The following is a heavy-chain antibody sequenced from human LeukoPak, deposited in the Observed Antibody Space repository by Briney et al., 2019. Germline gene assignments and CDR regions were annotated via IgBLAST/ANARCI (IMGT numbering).Heavy chain of an antibody. J-gene: IGHJ3*02. V-gene: IGHV4-31*03. Sequence: PSETLSLTCTVSGGYISSGGYYWSWIRQHPGKGLEWIGYIYYSGSTYYNPSLKSRVTISVDTSKNQFSLKLSSVTAADTAVYYCARYSHVEAFDIWGQGTMVTVSS. CDR3: ARYSHVEAFDI. D-gene: IGHD5-18*01. CDR1: GGYISSGGYY. CDR2: IYYSGST.